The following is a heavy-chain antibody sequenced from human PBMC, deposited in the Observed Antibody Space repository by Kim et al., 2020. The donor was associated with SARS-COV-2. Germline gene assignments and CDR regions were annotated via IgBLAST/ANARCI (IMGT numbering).Heavy chain of an antibody. V-gene: IGHV3-49*02. CDR3: TRDQYYYDSSGYYRFDY. J-gene: IGHJ4*02. Sequence: VKGRFTISRDDSKSIAYLQMNSLKTEDTAVYYCTRDQYYYDSSGYYRFDYWGQGTLVTVSS. D-gene: IGHD3-22*01.